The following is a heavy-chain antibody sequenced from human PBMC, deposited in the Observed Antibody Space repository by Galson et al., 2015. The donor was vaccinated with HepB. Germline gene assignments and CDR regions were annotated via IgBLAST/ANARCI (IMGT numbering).Heavy chain of an antibody. D-gene: IGHD3-3*01. CDR3: TTLLYYNFWGGYSPYDMDV. V-gene: IGHV3-15*01. J-gene: IGHJ6*02. Sequence: LRLSCAASGFTFSKAWMSWVRQAPGMGLEWIGRIKSKTDGGTTDYAGPVKGRFTVSRDDSKNTLYLEVNRLKIEDTAVYYCTTLLYYNFWGGYSPYDMDVWGQGTTVTVSS. CDR1: GFTFSKAW. CDR2: IKSKTDGGTT.